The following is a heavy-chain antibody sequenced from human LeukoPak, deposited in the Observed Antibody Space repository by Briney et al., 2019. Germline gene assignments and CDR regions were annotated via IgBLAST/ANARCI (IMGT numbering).Heavy chain of an antibody. Sequence: GRSLRFSCAASGFTFSNFGMHWVRQAPGEGLEWVAVIWHDGRNQHYADSVKGRFTISRDNSKGTLYLQMNSLRVEDTAVYYCARQTGTYDLDYWGQGTLVTVSS. J-gene: IGHJ4*02. CDR1: GFTFSNFG. D-gene: IGHD3-10*01. V-gene: IGHV3-33*01. CDR2: IWHDGRNQ. CDR3: ARQTGTYDLDY.